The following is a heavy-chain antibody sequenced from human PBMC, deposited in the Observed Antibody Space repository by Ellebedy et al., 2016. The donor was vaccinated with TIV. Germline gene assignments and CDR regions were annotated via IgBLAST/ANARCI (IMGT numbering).Heavy chain of an antibody. D-gene: IGHD1-26*01. J-gene: IGHJ4*02. CDR1: GYTFTSYG. V-gene: IGHV1-18*01. CDR2: ISAYNGNT. Sequence: AASVKVSCKASGYTFTSYGIRWVRQAPGQGLEWMGWISAYNGNTNYAQKLQGRVTMTTDTSTSTAYMELSRLRSDDTAVYYCAREPGGSYPLDYWGQGTLVTVSS. CDR3: AREPGGSYPLDY.